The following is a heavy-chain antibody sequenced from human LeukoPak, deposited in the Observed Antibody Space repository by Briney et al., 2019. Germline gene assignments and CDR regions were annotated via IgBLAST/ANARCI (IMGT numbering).Heavy chain of an antibody. CDR2: ISSSSSYI. D-gene: IGHD6-13*01. CDR1: GFTFSSYS. Sequence: PGGSLRLSCAASGFTFSSYSMNWVRQTPGKGLEWASSISSSSSYIYYADSVKGQFTISRDNAKNSLYLQMNSLRAEDTAVYYCARDRSIAAAGPLGYWGQGTLVTVSS. J-gene: IGHJ4*02. V-gene: IGHV3-21*01. CDR3: ARDRSIAAAGPLGY.